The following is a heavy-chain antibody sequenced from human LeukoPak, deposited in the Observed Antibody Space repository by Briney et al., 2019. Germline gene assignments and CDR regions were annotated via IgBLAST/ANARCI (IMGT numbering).Heavy chain of an antibody. CDR1: GYTFTSNY. J-gene: IGHJ4*02. CDR2: ISAYNGNT. D-gene: IGHD6-19*01. V-gene: IGHV1-18*04. CDR3: ARDRPYTGGWRGFDY. Sequence: ASVKVSCKASGYTFTSNYKHWVRQAPGQGLEWMGWISAYNGNTNYAQKLQGRVTMTTDTSTSTAYMELSSLRSEDTAVYYCARDRPYTGGWRGFDYWGQGTLVTVSS.